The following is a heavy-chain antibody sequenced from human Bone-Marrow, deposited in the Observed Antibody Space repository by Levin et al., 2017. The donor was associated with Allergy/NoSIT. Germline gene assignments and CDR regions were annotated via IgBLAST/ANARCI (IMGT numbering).Heavy chain of an antibody. CDR1: GGSVGTGDFY. CDR2: FYYSGST. D-gene: IGHD5-24*01. Sequence: SETLSLTCSVSGGSVGTGDFYWTWFRQPPGKGLEWIGYFYYSGSTLYNSSLKSRVSIELDTSNNQFSLNLHSVTAADSAVYYCARGLLQSAGFFDYWGQGTLVSVSS. J-gene: IGHJ4*02. CDR3: ARGLLQSAGFFDY. V-gene: IGHV4-30-4*01.